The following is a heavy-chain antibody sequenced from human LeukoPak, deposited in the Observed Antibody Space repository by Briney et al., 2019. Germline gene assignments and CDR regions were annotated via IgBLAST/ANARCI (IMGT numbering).Heavy chain of an antibody. Sequence: ASVKVSCKASGYTFTSYGINWVRQATGQGLEWMGWINTNTGSPTYAQGFTGRFVFSLDTSVSTAYLQISSLKDEDTSVYYCARDRSDTAMGSKIYYYYSMDVWGKGTTVTVSS. CDR2: INTNTGSP. CDR1: GYTFTSYG. J-gene: IGHJ6*03. D-gene: IGHD5-18*01. V-gene: IGHV7-4-1*02. CDR3: ARDRSDTAMGSKIYYYYSMDV.